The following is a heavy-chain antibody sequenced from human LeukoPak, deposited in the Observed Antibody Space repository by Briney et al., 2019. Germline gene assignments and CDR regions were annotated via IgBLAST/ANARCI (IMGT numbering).Heavy chain of an antibody. J-gene: IGHJ4*02. D-gene: IGHD3-10*01. Sequence: PSETLSLTCTVSGGSMSSFYWSWIRQPPGKGLEWIGNIYYRGGTNYNPSLKSRLTISVDTSKNQFSLKLSSVTAADTAVYYCATSKLQLFPFDYWGQGTLVTVSS. CDR1: GGSMSSFY. V-gene: IGHV4-59*08. CDR3: ATSKLQLFPFDY. CDR2: IYYRGGT.